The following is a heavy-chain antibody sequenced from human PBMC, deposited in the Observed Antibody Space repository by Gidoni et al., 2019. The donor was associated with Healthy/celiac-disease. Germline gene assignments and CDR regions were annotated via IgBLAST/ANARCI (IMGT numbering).Heavy chain of an antibody. J-gene: IGHJ4*02. V-gene: IGHV3-30-3*01. CDR2: ISYDGSNK. CDR1: GFTFSSYA. CDR3: ASAFSY. Sequence: QVQLVESGGGVVQPGRSLRLSCAASGFTFSSYAMHGVRQAPGKGLEWVAVISYDGSNKYYADSVKGRFTISRDNSKNTLYLQMNSLRAEDTAVYYCASAFSYWGQGTLVTVSS.